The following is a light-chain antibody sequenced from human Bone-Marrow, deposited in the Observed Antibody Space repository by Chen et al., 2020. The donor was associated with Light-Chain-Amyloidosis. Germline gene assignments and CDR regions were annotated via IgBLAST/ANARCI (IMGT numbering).Light chain of an antibody. CDR1: DLPTKY. Sequence: SYELTQPPSVSVSPGQTARIPCSGDDLPTKYAYWYQQKPGQAPVLVIHRDTERPSGISERFSGSSSGKTATLTISGGQAEDEADYHCQSADSSGTYEVIFGGGTKLTVL. V-gene: IGLV3-25*03. J-gene: IGLJ2*01. CDR2: RDT. CDR3: QSADSSGTYEVI.